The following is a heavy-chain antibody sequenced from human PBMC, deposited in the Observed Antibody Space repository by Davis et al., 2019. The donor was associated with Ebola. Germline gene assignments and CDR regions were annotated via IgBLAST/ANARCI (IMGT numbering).Heavy chain of an antibody. Sequence: GESLKISCAASGLTFSSLGMSWVRQAPGKGLEWVSTISGSGGSTYYADSVKGRFTISRDNSKNTLYLQMNSLRAEDTAVYYCARGDCTGGVCPGVDVWGQGTTVTVSS. CDR3: ARGDCTGGVCPGVDV. CDR2: ISGSGGST. D-gene: IGHD2-8*02. V-gene: IGHV3-23*01. J-gene: IGHJ6*02. CDR1: GLTFSSLG.